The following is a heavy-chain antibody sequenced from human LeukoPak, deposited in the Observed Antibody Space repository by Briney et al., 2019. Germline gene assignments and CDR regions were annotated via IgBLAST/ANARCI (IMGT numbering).Heavy chain of an antibody. Sequence: ASVKVSCKASGYTFTSYGISWVRQAPGQGLEWMGWISAYNGNTNYAQKVQGRVTMTTDTSTSTAYMELRSLRSDDTAVYYCARASYGDYLYYFDYWGQGTLVTVSS. CDR3: ARASYGDYLYYFDY. CDR2: ISAYNGNT. J-gene: IGHJ4*02. D-gene: IGHD4-17*01. V-gene: IGHV1-18*01. CDR1: GYTFTSYG.